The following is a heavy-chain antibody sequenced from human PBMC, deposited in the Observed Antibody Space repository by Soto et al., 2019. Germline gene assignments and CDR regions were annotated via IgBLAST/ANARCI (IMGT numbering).Heavy chain of an antibody. CDR3: ARGGDIVVVPASMVFNY. CDR1: GGTFSSYA. CDR2: IIPIFGTA. J-gene: IGHJ4*02. V-gene: IGHV1-69*06. D-gene: IGHD2-2*01. Sequence: QVQLVQSGAEVKKPGSSVKVSCKASGGTFSSYAISWVRQAPGQGLEWMGGIIPIFGTANYAQKFQGRVTIPADKSTSPAYMELSSLRSEDTAVYYCARGGDIVVVPASMVFNYWGQGTLVTVSS.